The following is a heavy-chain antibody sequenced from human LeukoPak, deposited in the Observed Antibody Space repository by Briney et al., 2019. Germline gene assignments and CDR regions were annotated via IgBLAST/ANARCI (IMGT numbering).Heavy chain of an antibody. V-gene: IGHV1-18*01. J-gene: IGHJ3*02. CDR2: ISAYNGNT. D-gene: IGHD6-19*01. CDR1: GYTFTSYG. Sequence: EASVKVSCKASGYTFTSYGISWVRQAPGQGLEWMGWISAYNGNTNYAQKLQGRVTITRNTSISTAYMELSSLRSEDTAIYYCARDQAVAGTTDAFEIWGQGTMVTVSS. CDR3: ARDQAVAGTTDAFEI.